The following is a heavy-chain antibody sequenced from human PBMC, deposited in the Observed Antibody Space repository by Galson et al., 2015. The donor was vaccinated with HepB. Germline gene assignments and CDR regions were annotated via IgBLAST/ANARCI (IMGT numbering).Heavy chain of an antibody. CDR2: ISYDGSNK. V-gene: IGHV3-30*18. D-gene: IGHD3-10*01. J-gene: IGHJ3*02. Sequence: SLRLSCAASGFTFSSYGMHWVRQAPGKGLEWVAVISYDGSNKYYADSVKGRFTISRDNSKNTLYLQMNSLRAEDTAVYYCAKDLTGVPTLLWFGEGAFDIWGQGTMVTVSS. CDR1: GFTFSSYG. CDR3: AKDLTGVPTLLWFGEGAFDI.